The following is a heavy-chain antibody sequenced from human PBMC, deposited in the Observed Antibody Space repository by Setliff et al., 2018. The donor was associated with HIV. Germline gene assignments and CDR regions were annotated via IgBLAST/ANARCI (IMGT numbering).Heavy chain of an antibody. CDR3: AGGGSSSAY. CDR2: ISSRGSTI. J-gene: IGHJ4*02. D-gene: IGHD6-13*01. Sequence: GESLKISCAASRVTFGDYCMTWIRQAPGKGLECISYISSRGSTIYYADSVKGRFTISRDNAKKSLYLQMNSLRVEDTAVYYCAGGGSSSAYWGQGTPVTVSS. CDR1: RVTFGDYC. V-gene: IGHV3-11*04.